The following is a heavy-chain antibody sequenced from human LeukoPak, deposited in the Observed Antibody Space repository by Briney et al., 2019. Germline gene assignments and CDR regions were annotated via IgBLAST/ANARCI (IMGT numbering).Heavy chain of an antibody. V-gene: IGHV4-4*09. J-gene: IGHJ4*02. CDR2: IHASGPT. CDR1: GGSISTYY. Sequence: SETLSLTCTVSGGSISTYYWSWIRRPPGKGLEWIAYIHASGPTNYNPSLKSRVTISVDTSKNQFSLKLSSVTAADTAVYYCVRHDAGIAARPFDNWGQGTLVTVSS. D-gene: IGHD6-6*01. CDR3: VRHDAGIAARPFDN.